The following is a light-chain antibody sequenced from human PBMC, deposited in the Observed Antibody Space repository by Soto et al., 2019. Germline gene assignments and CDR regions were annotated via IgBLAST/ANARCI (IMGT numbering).Light chain of an antibody. CDR1: QSITNY. CDR2: AIS. J-gene: IGKJ2*01. CDR3: QQRYSTPYT. V-gene: IGKV1-39*01. Sequence: TQMTQSPSSLSASGGGRCTVTCGASQSITNYLNWYQQKAGKXXKXXMYAISTLQSGVPSRFGVSESGTELTLKLRCLKPDDGATDEGQQRYSTPYTFSQGTKVDIK.